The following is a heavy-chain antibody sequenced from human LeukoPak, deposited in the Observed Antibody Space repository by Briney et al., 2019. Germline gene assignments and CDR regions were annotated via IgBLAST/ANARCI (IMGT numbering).Heavy chain of an antibody. CDR3: ARSGGATTPYYFDY. D-gene: IGHD1-26*01. V-gene: IGHV1-69*13. J-gene: IGHJ4*02. CDR2: IIPIFGTA. Sequence: GASVKVSCKASGYTFTSYAMNWVRQAPGQGLEWMGGIIPIFGTANYAQKFQGRVTITADESTSTAYMELSSLRSEDTAVYYCARSGGATTPYYFDYWGQGTLVTVSS. CDR1: GYTFTSYA.